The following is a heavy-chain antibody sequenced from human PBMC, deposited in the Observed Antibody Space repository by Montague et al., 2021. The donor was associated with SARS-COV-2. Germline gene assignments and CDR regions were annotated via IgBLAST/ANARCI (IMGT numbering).Heavy chain of an antibody. J-gene: IGHJ4*02. V-gene: IGHV6-1*01. CDR3: ARQDTSGWLTFDY. Sequence: CAISGDSVSSSTVAWNWLRQSPSRGLEWLGRTYFRSSFYNDYALSVKSRLNIQPDLAKNQFSLQLTSVTPEDTAIYYCARQDTSGWLTFDYWGQGILVTASS. D-gene: IGHD6-19*01. CDR1: GDSVSSSTVA. CDR2: TYFRSSFYN.